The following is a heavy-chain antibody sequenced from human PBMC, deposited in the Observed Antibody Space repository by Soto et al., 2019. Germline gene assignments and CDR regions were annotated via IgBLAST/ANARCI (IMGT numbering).Heavy chain of an antibody. V-gene: IGHV1-69*06. CDR3: ARVEAAAGRPSVAFDI. CDR2: IIPIFGTA. Sequence: QVQLVQSGAEVKKPGSSVKVSCKASGGTFSSYAISWVRQAPGQGLEWMGGIIPIFGTANYAQKFQGRVTSTADKSTNTAYMELSSLRSEDTAVYYCARVEAAAGRPSVAFDIWGQGTMVTVSS. CDR1: GGTFSSYA. J-gene: IGHJ3*02. D-gene: IGHD6-13*01.